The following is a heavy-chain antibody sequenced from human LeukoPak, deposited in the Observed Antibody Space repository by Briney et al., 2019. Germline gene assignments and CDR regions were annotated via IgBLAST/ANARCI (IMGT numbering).Heavy chain of an antibody. CDR1: GGTFSSYA. CDR2: IIPILGIA. Sequence: ASVKVSCKASGGTFSSYAISWVRQAPGQGLEWMGRIIPILGIANYAQKFQGRVTITADKSTSTAYMELCSLRSEDTAVYYCARVHLYDSSGYYDYWGQGTLVTVSS. D-gene: IGHD3-22*01. CDR3: ARVHLYDSSGYYDY. J-gene: IGHJ4*02. V-gene: IGHV1-69*04.